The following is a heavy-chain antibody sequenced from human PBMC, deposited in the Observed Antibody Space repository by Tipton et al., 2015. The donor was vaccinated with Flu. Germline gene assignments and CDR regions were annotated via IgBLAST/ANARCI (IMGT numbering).Heavy chain of an antibody. J-gene: IGHJ4*02. V-gene: IGHV3-30*03. CDR3: ASGDY. Sequence: SLRLSCAASGFTVTSSYMSWVRQAPGKGLEWVAVISSDGSNKYYADSVKGRFTISRDNSKNTLYLQMNSLRAEDTAVYYCASGDYWGQGTLVTVSS. CDR1: GFTVTSSY. CDR2: ISSDGSNK.